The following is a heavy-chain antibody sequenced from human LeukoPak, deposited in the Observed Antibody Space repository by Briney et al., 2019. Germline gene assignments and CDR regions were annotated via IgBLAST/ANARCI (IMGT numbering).Heavy chain of an antibody. J-gene: IGHJ4*02. CDR2: IYYSGST. Sequence: SETLSLTCTVSGGSISSHYWSWIRQPPGKGLEWIGYIYYSGSTNYNPSHKSRVTISVDTPKNQFSLKLSSVTAADTAVYYCARESADLMDYWSRGTLVTVSS. CDR3: ARESADLMDY. D-gene: IGHD3-16*01. V-gene: IGHV4-59*11. CDR1: GGSISSHY.